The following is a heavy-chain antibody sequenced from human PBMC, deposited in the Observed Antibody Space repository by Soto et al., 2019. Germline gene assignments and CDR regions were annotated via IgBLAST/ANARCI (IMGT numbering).Heavy chain of an antibody. D-gene: IGHD3-3*01. CDR3: ARLWGRDYYFWSGYKRPDY. J-gene: IGHJ4*02. V-gene: IGHV4-31*03. CDR2: IYYSGST. Sequence: PSETLSLTCTVSGGSISSGGYYWSWIRQHPGKGLEWIGYIYYSGSTYYNPSLKSRVTISVDTSKNQFSLKLSSVTAADTAVYYCARLWGRDYYFWSGYKRPDYWGQGTLVTVSS. CDR1: GGSISSGGYY.